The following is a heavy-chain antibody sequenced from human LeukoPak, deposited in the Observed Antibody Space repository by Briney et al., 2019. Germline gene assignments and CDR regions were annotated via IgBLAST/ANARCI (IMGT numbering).Heavy chain of an antibody. CDR3: ARDLSGSYYYNWFDP. D-gene: IGHD1-26*01. CDR1: GYTFTSYG. J-gene: IGHJ5*02. V-gene: IGHV7-4-1*02. CDR2: INTNTGNP. Sequence: ASVKVSCKASGYTFTSYGISWVRQAPGQGLEWMGWINTNTGNPTYAQGFTGRFVFSLDTSVSTAYLQISSLKAEDTAVYYCARDLSGSYYYNWFDPWGQGTLVTVSS.